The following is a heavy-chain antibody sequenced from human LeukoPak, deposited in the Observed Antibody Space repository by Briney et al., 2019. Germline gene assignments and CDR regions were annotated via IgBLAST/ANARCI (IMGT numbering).Heavy chain of an antibody. CDR1: GFTYSSYA. V-gene: IGHV3-48*04. CDR2: ISSSSGTI. J-gene: IGHJ3*02. Sequence: GGSLRLSCAASGFTYSSYAMKWVRQAPGKGLEWVSYISSSSGTIYYADSVKGRFTISRDNAKNSLYLQMNSLRAEDTAVYYCARYYGSGAFDIWGQGTMVTVSS. CDR3: ARYYGSGAFDI. D-gene: IGHD3-10*01.